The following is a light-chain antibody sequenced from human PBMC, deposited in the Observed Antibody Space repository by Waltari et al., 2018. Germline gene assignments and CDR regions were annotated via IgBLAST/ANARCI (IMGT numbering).Light chain of an antibody. Sequence: SSMLPPPPSVSVAPGQTARLTCGFGAIGDRSVHWGQQRPGQAPVPVIYYATDRPSGIPDRFSGSHSGDTATLIISRVEAGDEADYYGQVWDSSRHHVLFGGGTRLTVL. CDR1: AIGDRS. V-gene: IGLV3-21*04. J-gene: IGLJ2*01. CDR3: QVWDSSRHHVL. CDR2: YAT.